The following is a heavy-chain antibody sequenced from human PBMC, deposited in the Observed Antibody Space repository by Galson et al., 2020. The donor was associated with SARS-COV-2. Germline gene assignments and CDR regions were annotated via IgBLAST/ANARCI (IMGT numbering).Heavy chain of an antibody. Sequence: RGSLRLSCAASGFAFSSSWMHWVRQAPGKGLVWVSRIHYDGSTSYADSVQGRFSISRDNAINMLFLQMSSLRVDDTAVYYCVKEEAGAGNWYFDLWGRGTLVTVTS. CDR3: VKEEAGAGNWYFDL. CDR2: IHYDGST. D-gene: IGHD6-13*01. V-gene: IGHV3-74*01. J-gene: IGHJ2*01. CDR1: GFAFSSSW.